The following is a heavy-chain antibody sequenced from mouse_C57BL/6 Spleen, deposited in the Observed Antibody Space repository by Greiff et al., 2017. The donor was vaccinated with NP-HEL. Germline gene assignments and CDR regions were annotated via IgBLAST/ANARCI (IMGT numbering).Heavy chain of an antibody. CDR3: ERSPPAYSDFAY. D-gene: IGHD2-10*01. V-gene: IGHV1-52*01. Sequence: VQLQQPGPELVRPGFSVKLSCKGSGYTFTSYSMHWVKQRPIQGLEWIGNIDPSDSEAHYNQKFKDKATLTVDKSSSTAYMQLSSLTSEDSAVYAGERSPPAYSDFAYWGQGTPLTVSA. J-gene: IGHJ2*01. CDR2: IDPSDSEA. CDR1: GYTFTSYS.